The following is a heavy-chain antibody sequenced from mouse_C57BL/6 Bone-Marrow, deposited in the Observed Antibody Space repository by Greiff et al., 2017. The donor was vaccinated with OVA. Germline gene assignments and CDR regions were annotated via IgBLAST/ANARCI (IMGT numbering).Heavy chain of an antibody. D-gene: IGHD2-1*01. CDR2: IYPGSGST. CDR3: ARRGLYGNVRGY. CDR1: GYTFTSYW. J-gene: IGHJ2*01. V-gene: IGHV1-55*01. Sequence: VQLQQPGAELVKPGASVKMSCKASGYTFTSYWITWVKQRPGQGLEWIGDIYPGSGSTNYNEKFKSKATLTVDTSSSTAYMQLSSLTSEDSAVYDCARRGLYGNVRGYWGQGTTLTVSS.